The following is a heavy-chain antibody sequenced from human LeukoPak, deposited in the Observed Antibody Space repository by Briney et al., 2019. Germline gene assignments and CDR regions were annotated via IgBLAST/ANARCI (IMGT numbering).Heavy chain of an antibody. D-gene: IGHD3-3*01. CDR3: ARVGHDFWSGYYLDY. V-gene: IGHV1-18*01. CDR1: GYTYSSYG. Sequence: ASVKVSCKASGYTYSSYGISWVRQAPGQGLEWMGWISAYHGNTNYAQKFQGRVTITADESTSTAYMELSSLRSEDTAVYYCARVGHDFWSGYYLDYWGQGTLVTVSS. J-gene: IGHJ4*02. CDR2: ISAYHGNT.